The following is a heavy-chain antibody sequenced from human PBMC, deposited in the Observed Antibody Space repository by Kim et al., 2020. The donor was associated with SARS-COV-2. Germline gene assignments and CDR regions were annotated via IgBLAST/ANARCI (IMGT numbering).Heavy chain of an antibody. Sequence: NPALKSRVTISIDTSKNQFSLKLNSMTAADTAVYYCASRYCGGGSCYFDYWGQGTLVTVSS. CDR3: ASRYCGGGSCYFDY. D-gene: IGHD2-15*01. J-gene: IGHJ4*02. V-gene: IGHV4-59*01.